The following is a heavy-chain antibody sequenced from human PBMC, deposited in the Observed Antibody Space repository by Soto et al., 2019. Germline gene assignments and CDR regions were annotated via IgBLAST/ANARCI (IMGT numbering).Heavy chain of an antibody. V-gene: IGHV4-4*02. CDR2: IYHSGST. Sequence: PSETLSLTCAVSGGSISSSNWWSWVRQPPGKGLEWIGEIYHSGSTNYNPSLKSRVTISVDKSKNQFSLKLSSVTAADTAVYYCASRYSGSYFGLDYWGQGTLVTVSS. J-gene: IGHJ4*02. D-gene: IGHD1-26*01. CDR3: ASRYSGSYFGLDY. CDR1: GGSISSSNW.